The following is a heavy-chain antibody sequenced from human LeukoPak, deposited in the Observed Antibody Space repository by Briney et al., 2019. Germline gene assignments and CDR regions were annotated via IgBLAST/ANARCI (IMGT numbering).Heavy chain of an antibody. CDR3: AKADEMNMDY. V-gene: IGHV3-53*01. J-gene: IGHJ4*02. D-gene: IGHD2/OR15-2a*01. CDR2: IYPGGNN. CDR1: GFTVSSNN. Sequence: GGSLRLSCAASGFTVSSNNMSWVRQAPGKGLEWVSVIYPGGNNYYTDSVKGRFTISRDNSKNTLYLQLNSLRAEDTAVYYCAKADEMNMDYWGQGTLVTASS.